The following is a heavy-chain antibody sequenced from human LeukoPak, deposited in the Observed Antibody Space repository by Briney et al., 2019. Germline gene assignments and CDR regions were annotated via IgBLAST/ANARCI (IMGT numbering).Heavy chain of an antibody. CDR3: SRGPYCSSGSCYPDPDAFDI. V-gene: IGHV3-49*04. D-gene: IGHD2-15*01. CDR2: IRSKSYGGTT. Sequence: GGSLRLSCTASGFTFCDYAMAWVRQALGKGLEWVGFIRSKSYGGTTEYAASVKGRFTISRDDSKSIAYLQMNSLKTEDTAVYYCSRGPYCSSGSCYPDPDAFDIWGQGTVVTFSS. CDR1: GFTFCDYA. J-gene: IGHJ3*02.